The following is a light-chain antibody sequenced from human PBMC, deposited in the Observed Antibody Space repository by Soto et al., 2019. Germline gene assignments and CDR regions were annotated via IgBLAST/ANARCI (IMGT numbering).Light chain of an antibody. J-gene: IGKJ4*01. CDR1: QRVSFTTNNKNY. CDR2: WAS. V-gene: IGKV4-1*01. Sequence: DIVMTQSPDSLAVSLGERATINCTSSQRVSFTTNNKNYLAWYQQKPGQPPKLLISWASIRDSGVPDRFSGSGSGTDVTLTINSLQAEDVAVYSCQQYYSTPLNFGGGTKVEI. CDR3: QQYYSTPLN.